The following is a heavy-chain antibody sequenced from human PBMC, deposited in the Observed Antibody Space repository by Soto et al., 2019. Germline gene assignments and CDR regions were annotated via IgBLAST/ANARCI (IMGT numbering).Heavy chain of an antibody. CDR2: IYFSGST. Sequence: QLQLQESGPGLVKPSETLSLTCTVSGVSITNTSYYWGWIGQPPGKGLECIGTIYFSGSTFYNPSLKSRLTISVDTSKNQFSLRLSSVTAADTAVYYCARHGSYWGQGTLVAVSS. CDR1: GVSITNTSYY. CDR3: ARHGSY. V-gene: IGHV4-39*01. J-gene: IGHJ4*02.